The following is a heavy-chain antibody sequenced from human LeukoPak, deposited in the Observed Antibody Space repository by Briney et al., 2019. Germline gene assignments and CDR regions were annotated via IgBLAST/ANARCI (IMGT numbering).Heavy chain of an antibody. CDR1: GYTFTSYG. CDR3: ARHHYYDSSGLMP. J-gene: IGHJ4*02. CDR2: INAGNGNT. Sequence: ASVKVSCKASGYTFTSYGISWVRQAPGQGLEWMGWINAGNGNTKYSQKFQGRVTITRDTSASTAYMELSSLRSEDTAVYYCARHHYYDSSGLMPWGQGTLVTVSS. D-gene: IGHD3-22*01. V-gene: IGHV1-3*01.